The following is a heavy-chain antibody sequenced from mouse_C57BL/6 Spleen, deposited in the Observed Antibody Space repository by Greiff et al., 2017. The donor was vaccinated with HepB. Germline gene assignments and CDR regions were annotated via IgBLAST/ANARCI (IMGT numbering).Heavy chain of an antibody. Sequence: VQLQQSGAELVRPGTSVKMSCKASGYTFTNYWIGWAKQRPGHGLEWIGDIYPGGGYTNYNEKFKGKATLTADKSSSTAYMQFSSLTSEDSAIYYCARGGAYDGYYEYYAMDYWGQGTSVTVSS. V-gene: IGHV1-63*01. CDR2: IYPGGGYT. CDR1: GYTFTNYW. CDR3: ARGGAYDGYYEYYAMDY. D-gene: IGHD2-3*01. J-gene: IGHJ4*01.